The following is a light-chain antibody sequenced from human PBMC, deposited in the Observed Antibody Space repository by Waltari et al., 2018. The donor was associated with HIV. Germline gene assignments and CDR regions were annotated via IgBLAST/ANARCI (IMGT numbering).Light chain of an antibody. CDR3: ATWDDSLNGRV. Sequence: QSVLTQPPSASGTPGQRFTISCSVSSSNLGSNTVNWYQQLPGTAPKLLIYSNYHRPSGVPDRFSGSKSGTSASLAISGLQSEDEADYYCATWDDSLNGRVFGGGTKLTVL. CDR2: SNY. CDR1: SSNLGSNT. V-gene: IGLV1-44*01. J-gene: IGLJ3*02.